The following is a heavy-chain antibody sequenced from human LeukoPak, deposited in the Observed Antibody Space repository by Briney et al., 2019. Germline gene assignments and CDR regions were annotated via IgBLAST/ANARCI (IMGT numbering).Heavy chain of an antibody. CDR1: GFTFSDYY. CDR2: ISSSGSTI. D-gene: IGHD6-19*01. V-gene: IGHV3-11*01. Sequence: GGSQRLSCAASGFTFSDYYMTWIRQAPGKGLEWVSHISSSGSTIYYADSVKGRFTISRDNANNFLYLQMNSLRAEDTALYYCARAYKDRSLAGKKEFFQHWGQGTLVTVSS. J-gene: IGHJ1*01. CDR3: ARAYKDRSLAGKKEFFQH.